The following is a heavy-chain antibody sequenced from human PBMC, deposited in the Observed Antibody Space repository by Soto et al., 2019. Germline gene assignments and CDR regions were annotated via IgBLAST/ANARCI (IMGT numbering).Heavy chain of an antibody. CDR1: GFTFSSYA. CDR2: ISGSGGSI. CDR3: AKDLSGPDAFDI. D-gene: IGHD6-19*01. J-gene: IGHJ3*02. V-gene: IGHV3-23*01. Sequence: PGGSLRLSCAASGFTFSSYAMSWVRQAPGKGLEWVSAISGSGGSIYYADSVKGRFTISRDNSKNTLYLQMNSLRAEDTAVYYCAKDLSGPDAFDIWGQGTMVTVSS.